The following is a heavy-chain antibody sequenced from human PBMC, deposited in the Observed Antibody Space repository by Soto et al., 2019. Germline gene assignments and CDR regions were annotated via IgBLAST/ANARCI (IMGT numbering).Heavy chain of an antibody. CDR3: ASTKFLIIVARGNS. CDR2: MSHDGKIK. Sequence: QVQLVESGGGVVQPGGSLRLSCAASGFTFSSHTMHWVRQAPGKGLEWLSLMSHDGKIKFYADSVKGRFTISRDNSKNILYLQMNNLRAEDTALYYCASTKFLIIVARGNSWGQGTLVTVS. V-gene: IGHV3-30*04. CDR1: GFTFSSHT. D-gene: IGHD2-15*01. J-gene: IGHJ4*02.